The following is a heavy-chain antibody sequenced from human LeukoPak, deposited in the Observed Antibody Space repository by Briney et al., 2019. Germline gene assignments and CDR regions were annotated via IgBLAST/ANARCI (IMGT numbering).Heavy chain of an antibody. CDR2: TYYSGST. Sequence: NPSETLSLTCTVSGYSISSGYYWGWIRQPPGKGLEWIGYTYYSGSTNYNPSLKSRVTISVDTSKNQFSLKLSSVTAADTAVYYCARRRSRAGNRYYYMDVWGKGTTVTVSS. V-gene: IGHV4-61*01. CDR1: GYSISSGYY. CDR3: ARRRSRAGNRYYYMDV. D-gene: IGHD2/OR15-2a*01. J-gene: IGHJ6*03.